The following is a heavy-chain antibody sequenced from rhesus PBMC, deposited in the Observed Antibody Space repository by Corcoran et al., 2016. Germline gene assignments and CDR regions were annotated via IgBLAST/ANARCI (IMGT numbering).Heavy chain of an antibody. CDR2: IYCGSGST. J-gene: IGHJ4*01. CDR1: GGSSSSSNW. V-gene: IGHV4S7*01. CDR3: ARYQRWLARVDY. D-gene: IGHD6-37*01. Sequence: QVQLQESGPGLVKPSETLSLTCAVSGGSSSSSNWWRWLRQSPGKGQEWSGYIYCGSGSTNYNPPPKSRLTLSKHASKTQCSRKLSSVTAADTAAYDCARYQRWLARVDYWCQGVLVTVSS.